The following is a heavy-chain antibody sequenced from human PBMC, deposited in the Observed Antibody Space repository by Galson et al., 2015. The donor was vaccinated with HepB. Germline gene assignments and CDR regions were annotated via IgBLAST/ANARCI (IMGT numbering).Heavy chain of an antibody. CDR2: IDNSGNTV. CDR3: ARDYTLFGVIKNGLDV. CDR1: GFTFGDHY. D-gene: IGHD3-3*01. Sequence: SLRLSCATSGFTFGDHYMSWIRQAPGKGLEWVSYIDNSGNTVDYADSVKGRFTISRDNAKNSLFLQMNSLRAEDTAVYFCARDYTLFGVIKNGLDVWGQGTTVTVSS. V-gene: IGHV3-11*01. J-gene: IGHJ6*02.